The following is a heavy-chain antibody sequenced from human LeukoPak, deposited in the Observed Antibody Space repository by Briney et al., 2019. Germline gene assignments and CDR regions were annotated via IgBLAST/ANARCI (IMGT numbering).Heavy chain of an antibody. CDR3: ARGLWTAMAN. CDR1: GGTFSSYA. Sequence: EASVKVSCKASGGTFSSYAINWVRQATGQGLERMGWMNPNSGNTGYAQKFQGRVTMTRNTSISTAYMELSSLRSEDTAVYYCARGLWTAMANWGQGTLVTVSS. J-gene: IGHJ4*02. V-gene: IGHV1-8*02. D-gene: IGHD5-18*01. CDR2: MNPNSGNT.